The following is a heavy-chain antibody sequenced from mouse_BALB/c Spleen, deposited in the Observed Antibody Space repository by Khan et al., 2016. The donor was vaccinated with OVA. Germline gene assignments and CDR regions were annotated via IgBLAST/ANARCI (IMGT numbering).Heavy chain of an antibody. CDR3: ARRNA. J-gene: IGHJ2*01. Sequence: VQLQQSGAELVKPGASVKLSCTASGFNIKDTYMHWVKQRPEQGLEWLGRIDPANGNTKYDPKFQGKATIPADTSSNTAYLQRSSLTSEDTTVYYCARRNAWGQGTTLTVSA. CDR1: GFNIKDTY. CDR2: IDPANGNT. V-gene: IGHV14-3*02.